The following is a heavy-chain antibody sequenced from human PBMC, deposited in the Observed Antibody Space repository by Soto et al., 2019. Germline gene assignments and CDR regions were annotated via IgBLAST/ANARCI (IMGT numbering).Heavy chain of an antibody. CDR2: IYYSGST. J-gene: IGHJ5*02. Sequence: SETLSLTCTVSGASVNSGDYYWSWVRQHPGKGLEWIGYIYYSGSTYYNPSLKSRVTISVDTSKNQFSLKLSSVTAADTAVYYCARRRYSSSWSPWGQGTLVTVSS. D-gene: IGHD6-13*01. V-gene: IGHV4-31*03. CDR3: ARRRYSSSWSP. CDR1: GASVNSGDYY.